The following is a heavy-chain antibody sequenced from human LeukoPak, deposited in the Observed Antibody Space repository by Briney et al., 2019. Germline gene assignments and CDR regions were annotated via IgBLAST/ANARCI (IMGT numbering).Heavy chain of an antibody. CDR3: VRGPWEGEAGTWFDP. Sequence: ASVKVSCKVSGYTLTELSMHWVRQAPGKGLEWMGGFDPEDGETIYAQKFQGRVTMTEDTSTDTAYMELSSLRSEDTAVYYCVRGPWEGEAGTWFDPWGQGTLVTVSS. J-gene: IGHJ5*02. CDR2: FDPEDGET. D-gene: IGHD6-13*01. V-gene: IGHV1-24*01. CDR1: GYTLTELS.